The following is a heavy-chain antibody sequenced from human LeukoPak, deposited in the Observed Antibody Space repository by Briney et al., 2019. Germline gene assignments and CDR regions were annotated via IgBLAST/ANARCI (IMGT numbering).Heavy chain of an antibody. CDR1: GGSISSDGVY. D-gene: IGHD4-23*01. CDR2: IFRSGGT. V-gene: IGHV4-39*01. Sequence: PSETLSLTCTVSGGSISSDGVYWGWVRQPPGKGLEWIGSIFRSGGTYYNPSLKSRVIIPVDTSKNQFFLKLSSVTAADTAVYYCARHKAVTPIWYFDLWGRGTLVTVSS. J-gene: IGHJ2*01. CDR3: ARHKAVTPIWYFDL.